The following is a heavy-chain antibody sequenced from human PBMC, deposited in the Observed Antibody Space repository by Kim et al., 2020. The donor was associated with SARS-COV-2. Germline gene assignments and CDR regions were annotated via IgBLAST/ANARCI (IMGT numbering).Heavy chain of an antibody. CDR2: ISYDGSNK. CDR3: AKAYCSGGSCYSQDAFDI. Sequence: GGSLRLSCAASGFTFSSYGMHWVRQAPGKGLEWVAVISYDGSNKYYADSVKGRFTISRDNSKNTLYLQMNSLRAEDTAVYYCAKAYCSGGSCYSQDAFDIWGQGTMVTVSS. V-gene: IGHV3-30*18. CDR1: GFTFSSYG. J-gene: IGHJ3*02. D-gene: IGHD2-15*01.